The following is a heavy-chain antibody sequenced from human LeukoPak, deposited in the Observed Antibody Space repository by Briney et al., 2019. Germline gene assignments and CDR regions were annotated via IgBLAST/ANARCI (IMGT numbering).Heavy chain of an antibody. CDR3: ARQRYSSGSYDAVDI. Sequence: PGESLKISCQGSGYSFTSYWIGWVRQMPGKGLEWMGIIYPGDSDTRYSPSFQGQVTISANKSISTAYLQWSSLKASDTAMYYCARQRYSSGSYDAVDIWGQGTMVTVSS. CDR2: IYPGDSDT. J-gene: IGHJ3*02. V-gene: IGHV5-51*01. CDR1: GYSFTSYW. D-gene: IGHD6-19*01.